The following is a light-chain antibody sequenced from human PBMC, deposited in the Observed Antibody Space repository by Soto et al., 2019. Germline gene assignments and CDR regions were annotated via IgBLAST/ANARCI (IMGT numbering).Light chain of an antibody. J-gene: IGKJ4*01. V-gene: IGKV1-12*01. CDR3: QHANRFPLT. Sequence: DIQMTQSPSSLSASVGARVTITCRASQGISSWLAWYQQKPGKAPNLLIYAASSLQSGVPSRFSGSGSSTYFTLPIISLQPEESATYYGQHANRFPLTFGGGTRVEIK. CDR1: QGISSW. CDR2: AAS.